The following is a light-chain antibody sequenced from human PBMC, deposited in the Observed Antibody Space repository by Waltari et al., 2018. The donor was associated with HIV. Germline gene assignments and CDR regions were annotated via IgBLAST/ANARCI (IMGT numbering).Light chain of an antibody. CDR2: DVN. CDR1: TSDVGGYHY. V-gene: IGLV2-11*01. J-gene: IGLJ2*01. Sequence: QSALTQPRSVSGSPGQTVTISCPGTTSDVGGYHYVSWYQQHPCKAPQLIIYDVNKRPSGVPDRFSGSKSGNTASLIISGLQTEDEAHYYCSSYAGTYTFFGVGTDLTVL. CDR3: SSYAGTYTF.